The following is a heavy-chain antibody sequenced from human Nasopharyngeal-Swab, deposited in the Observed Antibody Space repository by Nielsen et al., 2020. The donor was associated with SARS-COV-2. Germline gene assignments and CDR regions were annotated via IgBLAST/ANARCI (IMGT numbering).Heavy chain of an antibody. V-gene: IGHV4-39*07. D-gene: IGHD5-18*01. CDR1: GGSISSGGYY. CDR3: ATRSGYNYGGGY. CDR2: INHSGST. J-gene: IGHJ4*02. Sequence: SETLSLTCTVSGGSISSGGYYWSWIRQPPGKGLEWIGEINHSGSTNYNPSLKSRVTISVDTSKNQFSLKVSSVTAADTAVYYCATRSGYNYGGGYWGQGTLVTVSS.